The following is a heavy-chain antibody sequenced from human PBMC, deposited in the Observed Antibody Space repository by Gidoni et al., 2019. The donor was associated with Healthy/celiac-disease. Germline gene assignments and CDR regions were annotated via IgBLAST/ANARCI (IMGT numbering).Heavy chain of an antibody. CDR3: ARESGSGWQGAFDI. V-gene: IGHV3-53*04. D-gene: IGHD6-19*01. Sequence: EVQLVESGGGLVQPGGSLRLSCAASGFTVSSNYMSWVRQDPGKGLEWVSVSDSCGSTYYADSVKGRFTISRHNSKNTLDLKMNSRRAEDTAVYYCARESGSGWQGAFDIWGQGTMVTVSS. CDR1: GFTVSSNY. J-gene: IGHJ3*02. CDR2: SDSCGST.